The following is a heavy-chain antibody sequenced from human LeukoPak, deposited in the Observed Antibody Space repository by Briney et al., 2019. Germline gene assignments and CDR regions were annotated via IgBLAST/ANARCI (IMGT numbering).Heavy chain of an antibody. CDR1: GGTFCSYA. D-gene: IGHD6-25*01. CDR2: IIPIFGTA. Sequence: ASVKVSCKASGGTFCSYAISWVRQAPGQGLEWMGGIIPIFGTANYAQKFQGRVTITADESTSTAYMELSSLRSEDTAVYYCARDVYSSAGGQAFDIWGQGTMVTVSS. CDR3: ARDVYSSAGGQAFDI. V-gene: IGHV1-69*01. J-gene: IGHJ3*02.